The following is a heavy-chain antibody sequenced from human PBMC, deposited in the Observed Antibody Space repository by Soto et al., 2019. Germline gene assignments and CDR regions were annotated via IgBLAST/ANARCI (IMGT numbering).Heavy chain of an antibody. CDR2: ISYDGSNK. J-gene: IGHJ4*02. CDR3: AREESYYDFWSGYRTAIDY. V-gene: IGHV3-30-3*01. Sequence: PGGSLRLSCAASGFTFSSYAMHWVRQAPGKGLEWVAVISYDGSNKYYADSVKGRFTISRDNSKNTLYLQMNSLRAEDTAVYCCAREESYYDFWSGYRTAIDYWGQGTLVTVSS. D-gene: IGHD3-3*01. CDR1: GFTFSSYA.